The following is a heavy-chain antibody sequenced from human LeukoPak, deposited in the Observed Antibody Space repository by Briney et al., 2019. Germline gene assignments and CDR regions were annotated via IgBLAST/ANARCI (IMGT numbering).Heavy chain of an antibody. J-gene: IGHJ4*02. D-gene: IGHD4-23*01. CDR2: IYYNGNT. CDR1: GGPISSSDYY. Sequence: ETLSLTCTVSGGPISSSDYYWGWIRQPPGERLEWICTIYYNGNTYYNPSLQSRVIISVDTSKNQFSLKLTSVTAPDTAVYYCARTVGTHRFDYWGQGILVTVSS. V-gene: IGHV4-39*01. CDR3: ARTVGTHRFDY.